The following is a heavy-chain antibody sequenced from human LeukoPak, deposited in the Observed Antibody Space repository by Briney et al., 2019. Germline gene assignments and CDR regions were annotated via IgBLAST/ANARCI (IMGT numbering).Heavy chain of an antibody. CDR3: ARDRLYCSSTSCYTWYYYGMDV. D-gene: IGHD2-2*02. V-gene: IGHV3-66*01. CDR1: GFTVSSNY. J-gene: IGHJ6*02. CDR2: IYSGGST. Sequence: GGSLRLSCAASGFTVSSNYMSWVRQAPGKGLEWVSVIYSGGSTYYADSMKGRFTISRDNSKNTLYLQMNSLRAEDTAVYYCARDRLYCSSTSCYTWYYYGMDVWGQGTTVTVSS.